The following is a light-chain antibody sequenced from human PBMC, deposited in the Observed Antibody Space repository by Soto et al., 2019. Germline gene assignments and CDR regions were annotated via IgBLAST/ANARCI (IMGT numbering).Light chain of an antibody. CDR1: QSVGGH. J-gene: IGKJ3*01. CDR2: DTS. V-gene: IGKV3-11*01. CDR3: QQTYSTPFT. Sequence: EIVLTQSPDSLSLSPGDRATLSCRASQSVGGHLAWYQQRPGQAPRLLIFDTSVTATGIPARFSGSGSGTDFTLTISNLQPEDFATYYCQQTYSTPFTFGPGTKVDIK.